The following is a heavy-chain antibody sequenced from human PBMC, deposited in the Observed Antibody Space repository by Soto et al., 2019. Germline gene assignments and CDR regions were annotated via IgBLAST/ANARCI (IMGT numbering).Heavy chain of an antibody. J-gene: IGHJ3*02. D-gene: IGHD3-3*01. CDR1: GFTLSSYG. CDR2: ISYDGSNK. CDR3: AKSPGGYYSFDI. V-gene: IGHV3-30*18. Sequence: QVQLVESGGGVVQPGRSLRLSCAASGFTLSSYGMHWVRQAPGKGLVWVVVISYDGSNKYYAEFVKGRFTISRDNYKNTLYLHMNSLRAEATAVYYCAKSPGGYYSFDIWGQGTMVTVSS.